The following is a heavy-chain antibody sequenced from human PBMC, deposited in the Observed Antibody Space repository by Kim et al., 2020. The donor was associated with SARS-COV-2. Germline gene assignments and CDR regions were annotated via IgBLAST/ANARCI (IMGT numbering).Heavy chain of an antibody. CDR3: AIGRGAF. V-gene: IGHV3-7*03. J-gene: IGHJ4*02. CDR2: DGSVK. Sequence: DGSVKYYVDSVKGRFTISRDTAKDSLILQMNSLRAEDAAVYYCAIGRGAFWGQGTLVTVSS.